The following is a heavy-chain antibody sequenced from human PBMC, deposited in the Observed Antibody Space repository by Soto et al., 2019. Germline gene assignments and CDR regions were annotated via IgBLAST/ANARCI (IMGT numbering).Heavy chain of an antibody. CDR3: AKETISTSCCNWLYP. CDR1: GVIFSSYA. D-gene: IGHD2-2*01. Sequence: PGGSLRLSCAASGVIFSSYAMSWGRQAPGKGLEWVSAISGSGGSTYYADSVKGRFTISRDNSKNTLYLQMNSLRAEDTAVYYCAKETISTSCCNWLYPWGKGTLVTIAS. CDR2: ISGSGGST. V-gene: IGHV3-23*01. J-gene: IGHJ5*02.